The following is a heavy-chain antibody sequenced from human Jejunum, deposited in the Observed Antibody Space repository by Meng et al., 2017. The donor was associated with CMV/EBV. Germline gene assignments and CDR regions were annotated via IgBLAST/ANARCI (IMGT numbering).Heavy chain of an antibody. Sequence: CAASGFTFINYMMNWVRQAPGKGLEWVSSISISGYKYYADSVKGRFTISRDTAENSLFLQMNSLGAEDTAVYYCARVLKGGTYFDNWGQGTQVTVSS. V-gene: IGHV3-21*01. CDR2: ISISGYK. J-gene: IGHJ4*02. CDR1: GFTFINYM. CDR3: ARVLKGGTYFDN. D-gene: IGHD1-26*01.